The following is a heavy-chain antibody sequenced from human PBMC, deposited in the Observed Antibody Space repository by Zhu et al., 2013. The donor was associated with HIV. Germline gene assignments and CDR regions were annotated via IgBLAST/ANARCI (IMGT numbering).Heavy chain of an antibody. Sequence: QVQLVQSGAEVKKPGASVKVSCKASGYTFTSYDINWVRQATGQGLEWMGWMNPNSGNTGYAQKFQGRVTMTRNTSISTAYMELSSLRSEDTAVYYCAREDWLLGEFISWFDPWGQGTLVTVSS. CDR1: GYTFTSYD. D-gene: IGHD3-9*01. J-gene: IGHJ5*02. V-gene: IGHV1-8*01. CDR2: MNPNSGNT. CDR3: AREDWLLGEFISWFDP.